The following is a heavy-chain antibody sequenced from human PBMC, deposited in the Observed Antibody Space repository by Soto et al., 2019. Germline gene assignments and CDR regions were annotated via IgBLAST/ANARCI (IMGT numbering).Heavy chain of an antibody. D-gene: IGHD4-17*01. J-gene: IGHJ4*02. CDR2: ISGSSGSK. V-gene: IGHV3-11*06. CDR1: GFIFNDYY. Sequence: LRLSCAASGFIFNDYYMSWIRQAPGKGLEWLSNISGSSGSKKYADAGKGRFTISRDNAKKSLYLEMHSLRAEDTAVYYCARYAAEVTTFFDHWGQGTLVTVSS. CDR3: ARYAAEVTTFFDH.